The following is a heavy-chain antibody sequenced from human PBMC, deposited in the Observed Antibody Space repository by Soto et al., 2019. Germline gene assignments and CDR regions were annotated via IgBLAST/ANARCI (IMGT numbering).Heavy chain of an antibody. Sequence: GGSLRLSCAASGFTFSNYFMSWIRQAPGKGLGWVSFISGSSDNIKYADSVKGRFTISRDNAKNSLYLQMNSLRADDTAVYYCVRDSARIVVVPRVDGDDWLDPWGQGTLVTSPQ. CDR2: ISGSSDNI. CDR1: GFTFSNYF. CDR3: VRDSARIVVVPRVDGDDWLDP. D-gene: IGHD2-2*01. J-gene: IGHJ5*02. V-gene: IGHV3-11*06.